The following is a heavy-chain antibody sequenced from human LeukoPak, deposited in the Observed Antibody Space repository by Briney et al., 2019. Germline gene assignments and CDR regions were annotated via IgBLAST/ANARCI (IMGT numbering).Heavy chain of an antibody. V-gene: IGHV4-59*08. Sequence: SETLSLTCTVSGVSISNDYWSWIRQPPGKGLEWIGYIYYSGTTNYNPSLKSRVTMSVDTSKNQFSLKLSSVTAADTAVYYCARLRPVNWFDPWGQGTLGTVSS. J-gene: IGHJ5*02. CDR2: IYYSGTT. CDR3: ARLRPVNWFDP. CDR1: GVSISNDY.